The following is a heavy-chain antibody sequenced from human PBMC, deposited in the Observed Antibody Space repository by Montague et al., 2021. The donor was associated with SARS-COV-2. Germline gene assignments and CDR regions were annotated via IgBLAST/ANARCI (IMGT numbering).Heavy chain of an antibody. V-gene: IGHV3-21*01. CDR2: ISSSSSYI. CDR1: GFTFSSYS. D-gene: IGHD3-10*01. Sequence: SLSFSASGFTFSSYSMNWVRQAPGKGLEWVSSISSSSSYIYYADSVKGRFTISRDNAKNSLYLQMNSLRAEDTAVYYCARDVTMVRGVPFDYWGQGTLVTVSS. J-gene: IGHJ4*02. CDR3: ARDVTMVRGVPFDY.